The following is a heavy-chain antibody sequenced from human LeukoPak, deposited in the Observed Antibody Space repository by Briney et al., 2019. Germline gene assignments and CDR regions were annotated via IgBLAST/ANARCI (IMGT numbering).Heavy chain of an antibody. Sequence: PGGSLRLSCAASGFTFSSYSMNWVRQAPGRGLEWVSSISSSTSYINYANSVKGRFTISRDNAKNSLYLQMNSLRAEDTALYYCATSSPSDYWGQGTLVTVSS. J-gene: IGHJ4*02. CDR1: GFTFSSYS. CDR2: ISSSTSYI. V-gene: IGHV3-21*01. CDR3: ATSSPSDY.